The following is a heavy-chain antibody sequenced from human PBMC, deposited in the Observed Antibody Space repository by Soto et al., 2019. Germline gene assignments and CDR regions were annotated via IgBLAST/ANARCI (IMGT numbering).Heavy chain of an antibody. CDR2: ISWNSGSI. CDR3: AKALPNMAVAGNPSN. D-gene: IGHD6-19*01. Sequence: PGGSLRLSCAASGFTFDDYAMHWVRQAPGKGLEWVSGISWNSGSIGYADSVKGRFTISRDNAKNSLYLQMNSLRAEDTALYYCAKALPNMAVAGNPSNWGQGTLVTVSS. CDR1: GFTFDDYA. V-gene: IGHV3-9*01. J-gene: IGHJ4*02.